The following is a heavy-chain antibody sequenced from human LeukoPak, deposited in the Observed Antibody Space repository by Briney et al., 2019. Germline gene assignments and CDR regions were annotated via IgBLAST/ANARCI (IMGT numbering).Heavy chain of an antibody. Sequence: GGSLRLSCAGSGFSVSNNYMSWVRQAPGKGLEWVSVSGGSTYYADSVKGRFTISRDNSKNTLYLQMNSLRAEDTAVYYCTRDRDSGSHYGYRGQGTLVIVSS. J-gene: IGHJ4*02. CDR2: SGGST. V-gene: IGHV3-66*02. CDR3: TRDRDSGSHYGY. CDR1: GFSVSNNY. D-gene: IGHD1-26*01.